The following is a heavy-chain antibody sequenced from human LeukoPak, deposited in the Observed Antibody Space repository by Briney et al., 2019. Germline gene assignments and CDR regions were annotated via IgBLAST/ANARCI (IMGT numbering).Heavy chain of an antibody. CDR2: MNPNSGNT. D-gene: IGHD3-22*01. J-gene: IGHJ3*02. CDR3: ASVPHYYDSSGTLDAFDI. Sequence: ASVKVSCKASGYTFTSYDINWVRRATGQGLEWMGWMNPNSGNTGYAQKFQGRVTMTRNTSISTAYMELSSLRSEDTAVYYCASVPHYYDSSGTLDAFDIWGQGTMVTVSS. V-gene: IGHV1-8*01. CDR1: GYTFTSYD.